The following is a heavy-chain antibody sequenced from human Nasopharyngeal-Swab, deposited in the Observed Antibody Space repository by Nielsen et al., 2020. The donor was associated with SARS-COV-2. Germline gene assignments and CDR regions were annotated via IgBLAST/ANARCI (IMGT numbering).Heavy chain of an antibody. CDR3: ARGPGGSYFDS. D-gene: IGHD1-26*01. Sequence: GESLKISCAASGFTFSSSEMTWVRQAPGKGLEWVSYISSSGNTMYYADSVKGRFTISRDNAKSSLYLQMNSLRAEDTAVYYCARGPGGSYFDSWGQGTLVTVSS. CDR2: ISSSGNTM. J-gene: IGHJ4*02. CDR1: GFTFSSSE. V-gene: IGHV3-48*03.